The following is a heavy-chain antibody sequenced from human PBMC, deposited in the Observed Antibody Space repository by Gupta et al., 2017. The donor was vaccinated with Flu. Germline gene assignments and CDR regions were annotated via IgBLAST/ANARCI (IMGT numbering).Heavy chain of an antibody. CDR3: ARWKKYYGSRGRPFAFDC. Sequence: WGWVRQSPGKGLEWIGEVFHSGSVNYNPSLKSRATMSVDKSKNQFSLKLNSVTASETAVYYCARWKKYYGSRGRPFAFDCWGQGTLVTVSS. D-gene: IGHD4-17*01. V-gene: IGHV4-4*02. CDR2: VFHSGSV. J-gene: IGHJ4*02.